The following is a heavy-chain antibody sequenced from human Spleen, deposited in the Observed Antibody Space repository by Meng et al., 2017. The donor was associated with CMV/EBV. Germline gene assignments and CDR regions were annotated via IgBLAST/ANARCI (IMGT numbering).Heavy chain of an antibody. CDR2: ISSGSDYI. Sequence: GESLKISCAASGFTFISYSMIWVRQAPGKGLEWVSSISSGSDYIYYADSLEGRFTISRDNAKMSLYLQMNSLRVEDTAVYYCARSYRTIGRRLVGMDVWGQGTTVTVSS. J-gene: IGHJ6*02. D-gene: IGHD6-19*01. CDR1: GFTFISYS. V-gene: IGHV3-21*01. CDR3: ARSYRTIGRRLVGMDV.